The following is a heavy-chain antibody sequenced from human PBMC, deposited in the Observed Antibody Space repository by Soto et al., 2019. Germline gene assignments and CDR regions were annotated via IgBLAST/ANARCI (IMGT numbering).Heavy chain of an antibody. CDR2: ISSSGTI. D-gene: IGHD3-9*01. V-gene: IGHV4-59*01. CDR1: GGSIRDYF. CDR3: ARDRKLVIPGNYYYYGMDV. Sequence: SSETLSLTCSVSGGSIRDYFWTWVRQPPGKGLEWIGYISSSGTINYNSSLKGRVTISLDKSRNQFSLKLSSVTTADTAVYFCARDRKLVIPGNYYYYGMDVWGQGTTVTVSS. J-gene: IGHJ6*02.